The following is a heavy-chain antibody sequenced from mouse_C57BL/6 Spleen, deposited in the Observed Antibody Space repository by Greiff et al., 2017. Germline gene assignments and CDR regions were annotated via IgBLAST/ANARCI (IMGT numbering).Heavy chain of an antibody. CDR2: IHPNSGST. Sequence: QVQLQQPGAELVKPGASVKLSCKASGYTFTSYWMHWVKQRPGQGLEWIGMIHPNSGSTNYNEKFKSKATLTVDKSSSTAYMQLSSLTSEDSAVXYCARLNDYDGFDYWGQGTTLTVSS. J-gene: IGHJ2*01. CDR1: GYTFTSYW. D-gene: IGHD2-4*01. CDR3: ARLNDYDGFDY. V-gene: IGHV1-64*01.